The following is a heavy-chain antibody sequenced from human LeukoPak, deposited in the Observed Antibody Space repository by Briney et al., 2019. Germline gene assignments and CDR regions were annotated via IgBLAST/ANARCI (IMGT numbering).Heavy chain of an antibody. CDR3: ARKFGTYFDY. D-gene: IGHD3-16*01. CDR2: IWYDETNK. J-gene: IGHJ4*02. CDR1: GFTFSTYD. Sequence: RPGGSLRLSCAASGFTFSTYDMYWVRQAPGRGPDWVAGIWYDETNKYYADSVKGRFTISRDNSKNTLYLQTNSLRAEDTAVYYCARKFGTYFDYWGQGTLVTVSS. V-gene: IGHV3-33*01.